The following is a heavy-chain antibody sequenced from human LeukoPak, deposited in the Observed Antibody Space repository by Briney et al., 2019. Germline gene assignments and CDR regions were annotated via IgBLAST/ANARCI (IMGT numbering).Heavy chain of an antibody. D-gene: IGHD2-2*01. Sequence: ASVKVSCKASGGTFSSYAISWVRQAPGQGLEWMGRIIPILGIANYAQKFQGRVTITADESTSTAYMELSSLRSEDTAVYYCARVGKEYQLPGAYFDYWGQGTLVTVSS. V-gene: IGHV1-69*04. CDR3: ARVGKEYQLPGAYFDY. CDR2: IIPILGIA. J-gene: IGHJ4*02. CDR1: GGTFSSYA.